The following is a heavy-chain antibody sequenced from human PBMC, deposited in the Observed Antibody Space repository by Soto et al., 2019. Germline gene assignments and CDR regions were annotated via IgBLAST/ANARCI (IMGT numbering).Heavy chain of an antibody. D-gene: IGHD5-12*01. CDR1: GFTFSSHS. CDR3: ARDNPSCYGYC. V-gene: IGHV3-48*01. CDR2: ISSSSSTI. J-gene: IGHJ4*02. Sequence: EVQLVESGGGLVQPGGSLRLSCAASGFTFSSHSMNWVRQAPGKGLEWVSYISSSSSTIYYADSVKGRFTISRDNAKNSLSLQMNSPRAEDTAVYYCARDNPSCYGYCWGQGTLVTVSS.